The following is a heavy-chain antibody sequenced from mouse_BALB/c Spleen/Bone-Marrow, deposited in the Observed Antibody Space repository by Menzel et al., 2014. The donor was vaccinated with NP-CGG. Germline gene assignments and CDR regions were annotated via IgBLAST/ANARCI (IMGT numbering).Heavy chain of an antibody. CDR2: ISYSGST. D-gene: IGHD1-1*01. J-gene: IGHJ2*01. Sequence: EVKLQESGPGLAKPSQSLSLTCTVTGYSITSDYAWNWIRQFPGNKLEWMGYISYSGSTSYNPSLKSRISITRDTSKNQFFLQLNSVTTEDTATYYCAREGDYYGSSFDYWGQGTTLTVSS. CDR1: GYSITSDYA. V-gene: IGHV3-2*02. CDR3: AREGDYYGSSFDY.